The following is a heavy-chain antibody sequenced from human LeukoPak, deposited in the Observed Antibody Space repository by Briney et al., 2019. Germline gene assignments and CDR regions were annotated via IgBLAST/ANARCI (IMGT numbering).Heavy chain of an antibody. Sequence: PSETLSLTCTVSGGSISSYYWSWIRQPPGKGLEWIGEINHSGSTNYNPSLKSRVTISVDTSKNQFSLKLSSVTAADTAVYYCARALLYYDFWSGYLDYWGQGTLVTVSS. CDR1: GGSISSYY. CDR3: ARALLYYDFWSGYLDY. J-gene: IGHJ4*02. V-gene: IGHV4-34*01. CDR2: INHSGST. D-gene: IGHD3-3*01.